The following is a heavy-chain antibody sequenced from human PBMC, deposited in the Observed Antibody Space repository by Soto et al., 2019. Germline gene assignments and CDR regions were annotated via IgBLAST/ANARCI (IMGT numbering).Heavy chain of an antibody. CDR1: GGTFSSYA. J-gene: IGHJ4*02. D-gene: IGHD1-26*01. CDR2: IIPIFGTA. Sequence: SVKVSCKASGGTFSSYALSWVRQAPGQGLEWMGGIIPIFGTANYAQKFQGRVTITADESTSTAYMELSSLRSEDTAVYYCAREVGATSSYWYYFDYWGQGTLVTVSS. V-gene: IGHV1-69*13. CDR3: AREVGATSSYWYYFDY.